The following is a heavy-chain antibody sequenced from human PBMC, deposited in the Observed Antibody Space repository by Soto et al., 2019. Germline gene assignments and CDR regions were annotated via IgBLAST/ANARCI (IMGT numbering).Heavy chain of an antibody. V-gene: IGHV4-30-4*01. CDR1: GGSISSGDYY. J-gene: IGHJ4*02. D-gene: IGHD6-13*01. CDR2: IYYSGST. Sequence: SETLSLTCTVSGGSISSGDYYWSWIRQPPGKGLEWIGYIYYSGSTYYNPSLKSRVTISVDTSKNQFSLKLSSVTAADTAVYYCARATFEYSSSWYYGFDYWGQGTLVTVSS. CDR3: ARATFEYSSSWYYGFDY.